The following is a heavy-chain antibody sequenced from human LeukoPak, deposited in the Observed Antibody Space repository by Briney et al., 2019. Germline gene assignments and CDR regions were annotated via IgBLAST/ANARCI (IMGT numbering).Heavy chain of an antibody. CDR1: GFTFSSYA. CDR2: ISGSGGST. V-gene: IGHV3-23*01. Sequence: GGSLRLSCAASGFTFSSYAMSWVRQAPGKGLEWVSAISGSGGSTYYADSVKGRFTISKDNSKNTLYLQMNSLRAEDTAVYYCAKYPQVPTLYYFDYWGQGTLVTVSS. D-gene: IGHD2-2*01. J-gene: IGHJ4*02. CDR3: AKYPQVPTLYYFDY.